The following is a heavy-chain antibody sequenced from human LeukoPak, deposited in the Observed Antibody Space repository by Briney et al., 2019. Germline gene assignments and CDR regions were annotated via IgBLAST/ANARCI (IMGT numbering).Heavy chain of an antibody. V-gene: IGHV4-4*07. CDR3: AREVVPGVISTVRFDP. J-gene: IGHJ5*02. CDR2: IYTSGST. CDR1: GASICIYY. Sequence: SDTLSLTCTASGASICIYYGCWIRQPAGGGGEWSGHIYTSGSTDYNPSLKRRVTIPVDKSKNQLSLKLSSVTAADTAVYYCAREVVPGVISTVRFDPWGQGTLVTVSS. D-gene: IGHD2-2*01.